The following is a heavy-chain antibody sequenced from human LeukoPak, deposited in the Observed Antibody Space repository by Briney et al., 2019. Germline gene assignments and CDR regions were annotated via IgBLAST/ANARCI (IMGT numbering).Heavy chain of an antibody. V-gene: IGHV1-24*01. J-gene: IGHJ4*02. CDR2: FDPEDGET. Sequence: AASVKVSCKASGYTFTSYDINWVRQAPGKGLEWMGGFDPEDGETIYAQKFQGRVTVTEDTSTDTTYMELSSLRSEDTAVYYCASYIVGARAFDYWGQGTLVTVSS. D-gene: IGHD1-26*01. CDR1: GYTFTSYD. CDR3: ASYIVGARAFDY.